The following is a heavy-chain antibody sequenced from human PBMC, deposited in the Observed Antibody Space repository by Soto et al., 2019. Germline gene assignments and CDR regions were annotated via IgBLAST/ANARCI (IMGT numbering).Heavy chain of an antibody. J-gene: IGHJ4*02. CDR3: ARASYDSGSFDY. V-gene: IGHV3-33*01. CDR1: GFTFSSYG. Sequence: QVQLVESGGGVVQPGRSLRLSCAASGFTFSSYGMHWVRQAPGKGLEWVAVIWYDGSNKYYADSVKGRFTISRDNSKNTLYLLMNSLRAEDTAVYYCARASYDSGSFDYWGQGTLVTVSS. CDR2: IWYDGSNK. D-gene: IGHD3-10*01.